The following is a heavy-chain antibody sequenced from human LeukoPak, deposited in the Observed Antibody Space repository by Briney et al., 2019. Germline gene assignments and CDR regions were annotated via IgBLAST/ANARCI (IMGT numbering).Heavy chain of an antibody. J-gene: IGHJ4*02. CDR2: INHGGTT. CDR3: ARDRH. CDR1: GGSFSNYY. Sequence: ASETLSLTCAVYGGSFSNYYWSWIRQPPGKGLEWIGEINHGGTTKYNPSLKSRVTISVDTSKNQFSLKLSSVTAADTAVYYCARDRHWGQGTLVTVSS. V-gene: IGHV4-34*01.